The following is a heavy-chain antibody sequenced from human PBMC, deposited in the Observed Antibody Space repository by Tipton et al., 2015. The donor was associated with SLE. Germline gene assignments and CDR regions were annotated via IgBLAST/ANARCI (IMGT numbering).Heavy chain of an antibody. J-gene: IGHJ4*02. V-gene: IGHV3-23*01. CDR2: ISGSGGST. D-gene: IGHD5-24*01. CDR3: ARETMAYDY. Sequence: SLRLSCAASGFTFSDHFMDWVRQAPGKGLEWVSAISGSGGSTYYADSVKGRFTISRDNSKNTLYLQMNSLRAEDTAVYYCARETMAYDYWGQGTLVTVSS. CDR1: GFTFSDHF.